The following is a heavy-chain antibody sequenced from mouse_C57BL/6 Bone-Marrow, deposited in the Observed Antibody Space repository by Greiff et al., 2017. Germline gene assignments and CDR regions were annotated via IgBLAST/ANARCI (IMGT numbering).Heavy chain of an antibody. CDR2: IWRGGST. J-gene: IGHJ4*01. CDR1: GFSLTSYG. V-gene: IGHV2-5*01. D-gene: IGHD2-4*01. CDR3: AKASFYYDYDGYAMDY. Sequence: QVQLKQSGPGLVQPSQSLSITCTVSGFSLTSYGVHWVRQSPGKGLEWLGVIWRGGSTDYNAAFMSRLSITKDNSKSQVFFKMNSLQADDTAIYYCAKASFYYDYDGYAMDYWGQGTSVTVSS.